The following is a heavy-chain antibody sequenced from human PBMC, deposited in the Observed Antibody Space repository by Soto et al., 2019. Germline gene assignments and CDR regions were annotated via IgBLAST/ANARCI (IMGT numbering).Heavy chain of an antibody. V-gene: IGHV3-23*01. CDR1: GFTFYNYA. Sequence: EVQLLESGGGLVRPGGSLRLSCAASGFTFYNYAMNWVRQAPGKGLEWVSTISGGGDGTYYADSVKGRFTISRDNSRNTVYLRRNSLRAEDTVVYYGAKKGMGSLATYCTTGDCHYAFDVWGQGTLVTVSS. CDR2: ISGGGDGT. D-gene: IGHD2-8*01. J-gene: IGHJ3*01. CDR3: AKKGMGSLATYCTTGDCHYAFDV.